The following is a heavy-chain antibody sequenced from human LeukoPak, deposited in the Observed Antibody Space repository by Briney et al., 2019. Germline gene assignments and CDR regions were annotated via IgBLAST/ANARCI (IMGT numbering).Heavy chain of an antibody. CDR1: GDSTSSDHYY. V-gene: IGHV4-39*01. D-gene: IGHD1-26*01. Sequence: SETLSLTCTISGDSTSSDHYYGGWVRQPPGKGLEWIGNIYYSGSTYYNPSLKSRVTMSVDTSKNQFFLKLNSVTAADTAVYYCARGRPYSGGYHLDYWGQGTLVTVSP. CDR3: ARGRPYSGGYHLDY. J-gene: IGHJ4*02. CDR2: IYYSGST.